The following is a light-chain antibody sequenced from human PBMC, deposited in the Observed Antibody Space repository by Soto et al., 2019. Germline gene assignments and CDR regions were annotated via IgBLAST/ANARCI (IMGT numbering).Light chain of an antibody. CDR1: SRDVGGYNY. Sequence: QSPLTQPASVSGSPGHSITISCTGTSRDVGGYNYVSWYQQHPGKAPKLIIYEVSHRPSGASNHFSGYKSGNTASLTISGLQAEDEADYYCSSYKTTSTPCVFGTGTKVTVL. J-gene: IGLJ1*01. V-gene: IGLV2-14*01. CDR2: EVS. CDR3: SSYKTTSTPCV.